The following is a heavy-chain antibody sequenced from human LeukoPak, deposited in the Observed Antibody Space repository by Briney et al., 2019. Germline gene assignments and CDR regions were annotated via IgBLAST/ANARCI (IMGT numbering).Heavy chain of an antibody. CDR2: INPNSGGT. CDR3: ARDVEPGYSSSWYIDY. D-gene: IGHD6-13*01. V-gene: IGHV1-2*02. Sequence: ASVKVSCKASGYTFTGYYMHWVRQAPGQGLEWMGWINPNSGGTNYAQKSQGRVTMTRDTSISTAYMELSRLRSDDTAVYYCARDVEPGYSSSWYIDYWGQGTLVTVSS. CDR1: GYTFTGYY. J-gene: IGHJ4*02.